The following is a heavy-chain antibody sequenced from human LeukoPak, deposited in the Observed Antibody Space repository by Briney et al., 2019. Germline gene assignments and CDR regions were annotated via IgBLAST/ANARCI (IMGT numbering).Heavy chain of an antibody. D-gene: IGHD3-22*01. CDR2: MYLSGTT. J-gene: IGHJ4*02. CDR1: GDSINSLDL. Sequence: SGTLSLTCTVSGDSINSLDLWSWVRQPPGKGLEWIGEMYLSGTTHSNPSVESRVTISIDKSKNQFFLNLSSVTAADTAVYYCAGLVGRYSSGLYYYYFDYWGQGTLVTVSS. V-gene: IGHV4-4*02. CDR3: AGLVGRYSSGLYYYYFDY.